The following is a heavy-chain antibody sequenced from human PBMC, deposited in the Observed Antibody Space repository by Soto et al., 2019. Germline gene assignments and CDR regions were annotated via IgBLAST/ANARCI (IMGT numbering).Heavy chain of an antibody. V-gene: IGHV1-2*04. Sequence: ASVKVSCKASGYTFTGYYMHWVRQAPGQGLEWMGWINPNSGGTNYAQKFQGWVTMTRDTSISTAYMELSRLRSDDTAVYYCVRGHTAYDLVDSWGQGTLVTVPQ. D-gene: IGHD5-12*01. CDR2: INPNSGGT. J-gene: IGHJ5*01. CDR3: VRGHTAYDLVDS. CDR1: GYTFTGYY.